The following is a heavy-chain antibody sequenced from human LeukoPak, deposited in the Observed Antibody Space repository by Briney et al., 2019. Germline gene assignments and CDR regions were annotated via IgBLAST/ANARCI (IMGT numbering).Heavy chain of an antibody. CDR1: GITFSSYG. D-gene: IGHD4-23*01. Sequence: GGSLRLSCAASGITFSSYGMYWVRQAPGKGLEWVAVISYDGSNKYYADSVKGRFTISRDNSKNTLYLQMNSLRAEDTAVYYCANAYGGNIGLFDYWGQGTLVTVSS. CDR3: ANAYGGNIGLFDY. V-gene: IGHV3-30*18. CDR2: ISYDGSNK. J-gene: IGHJ4*02.